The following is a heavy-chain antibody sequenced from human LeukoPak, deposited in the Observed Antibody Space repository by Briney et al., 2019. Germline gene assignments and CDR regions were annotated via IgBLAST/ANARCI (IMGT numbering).Heavy chain of an antibody. CDR1: GGTFSSYT. D-gene: IGHD3-3*01. CDR3: ARDLPIAPQRFLEWPDNWFDP. J-gene: IGHJ5*02. V-gene: IGHV1-69*04. CDR2: IIPILGIA. Sequence: SVKVSCKASGGTFSSYTISWVRQAPGQGLEWMGRIIPILGIANYAQKFQGRVTITADKSTSTAYMELSSLRSEDTAVYYCARDLPIAPQRFLEWPDNWFDPWGQGTLVTVSA.